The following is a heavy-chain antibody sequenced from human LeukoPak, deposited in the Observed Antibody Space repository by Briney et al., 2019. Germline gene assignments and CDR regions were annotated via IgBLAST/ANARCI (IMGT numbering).Heavy chain of an antibody. Sequence: GGSLRLSCAASGFTFSNYEMNWVRQAPGKGLEWVSYISSSGSTIYYADSVKGRFTISRDNAKNSLYLQMNSLRAEDTAVYYCAKEEYYYDSSSGFDYWGQGTLVTVSS. CDR2: ISSSGSTI. CDR3: AKEEYYYDSSSGFDY. J-gene: IGHJ4*02. V-gene: IGHV3-48*03. CDR1: GFTFSNYE. D-gene: IGHD3-22*01.